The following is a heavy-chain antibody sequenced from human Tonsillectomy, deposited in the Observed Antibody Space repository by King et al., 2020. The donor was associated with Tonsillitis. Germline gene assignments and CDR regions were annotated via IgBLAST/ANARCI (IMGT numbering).Heavy chain of an antibody. J-gene: IGHJ4*02. CDR3: GRVFSGLTSVFDY. Sequence: QLQESGPGLVKPSETLSLSCSVSGGSINSYYWSWIRQPPGKGREWIGDIYYRGSTSYNPSLKRRVSLSIDTSKNQFSLKVSPMTAADTAVYNGGRVFSGLTSVFDYWAQGTLVTVSS. D-gene: IGHD1-26*01. V-gene: IGHV4-59*01. CDR1: GGSINSYY. CDR2: IYYRGST.